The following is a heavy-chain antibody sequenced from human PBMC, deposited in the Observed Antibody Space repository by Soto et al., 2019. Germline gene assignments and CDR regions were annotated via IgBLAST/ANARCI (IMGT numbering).Heavy chain of an antibody. CDR2: IIPIFGTA. V-gene: IGHV1-69*13. J-gene: IGHJ5*02. Sequence: ASVKVSFKASGGTFSSYAISWVRQAPGQGLEWMGGIIPIFGTANYAQKFQGRVTITADESTSTAYMELSSLRSEDTAVYYCARDPQASFWFDPWGQGTLVTSPQ. CDR3: ARDPQASFWFDP. CDR1: GGTFSSYA.